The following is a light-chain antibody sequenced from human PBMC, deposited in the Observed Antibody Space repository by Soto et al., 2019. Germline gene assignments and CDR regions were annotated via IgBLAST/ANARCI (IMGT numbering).Light chain of an antibody. CDR2: DAF. Sequence: DIQLTQIPSTLSASIGDRVTITCRASQSLSGWLAWYQQTPGKAPKLLISDAFRLESGVPSRFSGSGSGTEFSLTISSLQPADSATFYCQQYASYPWTFGRGTKVDIK. V-gene: IGKV1-5*01. J-gene: IGKJ1*01. CDR3: QQYASYPWT. CDR1: QSLSGW.